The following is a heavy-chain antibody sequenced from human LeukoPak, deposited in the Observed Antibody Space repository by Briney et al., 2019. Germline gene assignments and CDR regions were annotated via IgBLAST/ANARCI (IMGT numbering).Heavy chain of an antibody. J-gene: IGHJ4*02. CDR3: VRHTRTAAF. Sequence: QTGGSLRLSCAASGFTFDDYAVHWVRQAPGKGLEWVSGISWNSGSIGYADSVKGRFTISRDNARSSLFLQMNSLTAEDSAVYFCVRHTRTAAFWGQGALVTVSS. D-gene: IGHD2-15*01. V-gene: IGHV3-9*01. CDR1: GFTFDDYA. CDR2: ISWNSGSI.